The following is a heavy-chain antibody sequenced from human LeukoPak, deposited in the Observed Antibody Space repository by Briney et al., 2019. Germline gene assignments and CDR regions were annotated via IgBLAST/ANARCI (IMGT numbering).Heavy chain of an antibody. Sequence: PGGSLRLSCAASGFTFSSYSMNWVRQAPGKGLEWVSYISSSSSSTHYADSVKGRFTISRDNAKNSLYLQMNSLRAEDTAVYYCARDSAYSSSWNFDYWGQGTLVTVSS. CDR2: ISSSSSST. D-gene: IGHD6-13*01. CDR3: ARDSAYSSSWNFDY. J-gene: IGHJ4*02. CDR1: GFTFSSYS. V-gene: IGHV3-21*05.